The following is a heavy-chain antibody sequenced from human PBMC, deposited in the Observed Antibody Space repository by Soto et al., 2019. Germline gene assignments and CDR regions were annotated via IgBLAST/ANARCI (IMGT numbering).Heavy chain of an antibody. CDR1: GFTFSSYW. CDR2: INRDGSST. J-gene: IGHJ4*02. Sequence: PGGSLRLSCAASGFTFSSYWMHWVRQAPGKGLVWVSRINRDGSSTSYADSVKGRFTISRDNAKNTLFLQMNSLRAEDTAVYYCAFEIAVAGTSGSFDYWGQGTLVTVSS. D-gene: IGHD6-19*01. CDR3: AFEIAVAGTSGSFDY. V-gene: IGHV3-74*01.